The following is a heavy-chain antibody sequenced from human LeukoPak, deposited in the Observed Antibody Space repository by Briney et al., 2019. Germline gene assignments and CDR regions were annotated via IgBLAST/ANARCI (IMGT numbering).Heavy chain of an antibody. V-gene: IGHV3-30*02. J-gene: IGHJ4*02. CDR2: IRYDGSNK. CDR3: VKDSLRWELLGYYFDY. Sequence: GGSLRLSCAASGFTFSSYGMHWVRQAPGKGLEWVAFIRYDGSNKYYADSVKGRFTISRDNSKNTLYLQMNSLRAEDTAVYYCVKDSLRWELLGYYFDYWGQGTLVTVSS. CDR1: GFTFSSYG. D-gene: IGHD2-15*01.